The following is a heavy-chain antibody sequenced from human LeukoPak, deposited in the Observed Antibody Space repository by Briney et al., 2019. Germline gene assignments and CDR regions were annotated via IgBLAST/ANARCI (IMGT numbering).Heavy chain of an antibody. D-gene: IGHD2-2*01. CDR2: IKPSGGST. J-gene: IGHJ4*02. Sequence: ASVKVSCKASGYTFTSYYMHWVRQAPGQGLEWMGIIKPSGGSTSYAQKFQGRVTMTRDTSTSTVYMELSSLRSEDTAVYYCARAECSSTSCYFLIDYWGQGTLVSVSS. CDR3: ARAECSSTSCYFLIDY. CDR1: GYTFTSYY. V-gene: IGHV1-46*01.